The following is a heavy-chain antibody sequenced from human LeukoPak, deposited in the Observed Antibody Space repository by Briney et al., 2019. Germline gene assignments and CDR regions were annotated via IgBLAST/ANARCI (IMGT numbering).Heavy chain of an antibody. CDR2: IYHGGST. Sequence: SETLSLTCAVSGGSISSSNWWSWVRQPPGKGLEWIGEIYHGGSTNYNPSLRSRVTISVDKSKSQFSLKLSSVTAADTAVYYCAVHCSSTSCYSKPMDVWGQGTTVTVSS. V-gene: IGHV4-4*02. J-gene: IGHJ6*02. CDR1: GGSISSSNW. CDR3: AVHCSSTSCYSKPMDV. D-gene: IGHD2-2*01.